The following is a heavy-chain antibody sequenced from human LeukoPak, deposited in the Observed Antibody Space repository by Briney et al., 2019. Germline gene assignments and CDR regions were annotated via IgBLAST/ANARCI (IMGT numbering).Heavy chain of an antibody. CDR3: ARVGFLEWLPSYYYYGMDV. Sequence: ASVKVSCKASGYTFTGYYMHWVRQAPGQGLEWMGWINPNSGNTGYAQKFQGRVTMTRNTSISTAYMELSSLRSEDTAVYYCARVGFLEWLPSYYYYGMDVWGQGTTVTVSS. J-gene: IGHJ6*02. CDR1: GYTFTGYY. V-gene: IGHV1-8*02. D-gene: IGHD3-3*01. CDR2: INPNSGNT.